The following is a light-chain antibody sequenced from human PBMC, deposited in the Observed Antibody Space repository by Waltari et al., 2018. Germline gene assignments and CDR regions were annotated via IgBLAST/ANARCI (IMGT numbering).Light chain of an antibody. CDR2: AAS. Sequence: DIQMTQSPPSLSASVGDRVTIRCRASQTISHYVNWYQKNPGKAPNLLIYAASNLQSEVSLTFSGGRSGTDFTLTVSGLQPEDFATYYCQQSYGIPRTFGQGTRVEI. V-gene: IGKV1-39*01. CDR1: QTISHY. CDR3: QQSYGIPRT. J-gene: IGKJ1*01.